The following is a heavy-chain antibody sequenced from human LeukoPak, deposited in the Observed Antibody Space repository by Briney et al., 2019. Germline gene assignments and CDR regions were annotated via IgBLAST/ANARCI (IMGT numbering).Heavy chain of an antibody. Sequence: SLRLSYAASGFTFDDYAMHWVRQAPGKGLEWVSSISWNSGNIDYADSVKGRFTISRDNAKNSLYLQMNSLRAEDTALYYCAKDMGHVGVALDWGQGTLVTVSS. J-gene: IGHJ4*02. CDR2: ISWNSGNI. CDR1: GFTFDDYA. D-gene: IGHD1-26*01. CDR3: AKDMGHVGVALD. V-gene: IGHV3-9*01.